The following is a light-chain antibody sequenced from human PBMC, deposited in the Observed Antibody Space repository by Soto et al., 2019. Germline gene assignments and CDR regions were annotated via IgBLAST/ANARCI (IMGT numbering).Light chain of an antibody. CDR1: QSISSW. V-gene: IGKV1-5*03. J-gene: IGKJ1*01. CDR2: KAS. Sequence: DIQMTQSPSTLSASVGDRVIIICRASQSISSWLAWYQQKPGKAPKLLIYKASSLESGVPSRFSGSGSGTELTLTISSLQPDDFATYYCQQYNSYLWTFGQGTKVEIK. CDR3: QQYNSYLWT.